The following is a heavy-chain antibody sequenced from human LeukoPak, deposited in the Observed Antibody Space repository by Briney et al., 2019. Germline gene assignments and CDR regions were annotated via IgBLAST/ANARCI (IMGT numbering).Heavy chain of an antibody. Sequence: SETLSLTCTVSGYSISSGYYWGWIRQPPGKGLEWIGSIYHSGSTYYNPSLKSRVTISVDTSKNQFSLKLSSVTAADTAVYYCWFMKSWYFDLWGRGTLVTVSS. D-gene: IGHD3-16*01. V-gene: IGHV4-38-2*02. CDR3: WFMKSWYFDL. CDR2: IYHSGST. J-gene: IGHJ2*01. CDR1: GYSISSGYY.